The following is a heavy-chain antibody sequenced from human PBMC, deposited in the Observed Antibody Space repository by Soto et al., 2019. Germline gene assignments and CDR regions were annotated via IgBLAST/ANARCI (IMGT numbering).Heavy chain of an antibody. CDR1: GFTFRSYG. J-gene: IGHJ6*02. V-gene: IGHV3-30*18. CDR2: ISYDGSNK. CDR3: AKDRLFCSSTSCHYYYYYGMDV. Sequence: GGSLRLSCSASGFTFRSYGMHWVRQAPGKGLEWVAVISYDGSNKYYADSVKGRFTISRDNSKNTLYLQMNSLRAEDTAVYYCAKDRLFCSSTSCHYYYYYGMDVWGQGTTVTVS. D-gene: IGHD2-2*01.